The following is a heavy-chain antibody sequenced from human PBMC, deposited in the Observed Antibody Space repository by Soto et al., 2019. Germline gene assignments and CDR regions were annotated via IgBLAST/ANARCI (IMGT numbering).Heavy chain of an antibody. CDR3: ARGRPSRSILWLASISDWFDP. Sequence: PGESLRLSCAASGFTFSSYGMHWVRQAPGKGLEWVAVIWYDGSNKYYADSVKGRFTISRDNSKNTLYLQMNSLRAEDTAVYYCARGRPSRSILWLASISDWFDPWGQGTLVTVSS. CDR2: IWYDGSNK. D-gene: IGHD2-2*01. V-gene: IGHV3-33*08. CDR1: GFTFSSYG. J-gene: IGHJ5*02.